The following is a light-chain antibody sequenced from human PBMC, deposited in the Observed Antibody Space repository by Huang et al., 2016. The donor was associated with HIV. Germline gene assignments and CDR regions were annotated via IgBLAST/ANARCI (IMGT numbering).Light chain of an antibody. CDR1: QTAGSD. J-gene: IGKJ4*01. CDR3: QQYDDWPLT. CDR2: DVS. V-gene: IGKV3-15*01. Sequence: EIVMTQSPVTLSVSPGERATLSCRASQTAGSDVAWYQQKPGQAPRLLIYDVSPRATGIPARFSGSGSGTEFTLTISSLQAEDFAVYYCQQYDDWPLTFGGGTKVENK.